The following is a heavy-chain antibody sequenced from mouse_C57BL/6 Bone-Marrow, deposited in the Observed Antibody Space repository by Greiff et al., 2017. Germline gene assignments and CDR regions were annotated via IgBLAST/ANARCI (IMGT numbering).Heavy chain of an antibody. CDR2: INPSTGGT. CDR3: ARYDGY. J-gene: IGHJ3*02. CDR1: GYSFTGYY. Sequence: EVQLQESGPELVKPGASVKISCKASGYSFTGYYMNWVKQSPEKSLEWIGEINPSTGGTTYNQKFKAKATLTVDKSSSTAYMQLESLTSEDSAVYYCARYDGYWGQGTLVTVSA. V-gene: IGHV1-42*01. D-gene: IGHD2-3*01.